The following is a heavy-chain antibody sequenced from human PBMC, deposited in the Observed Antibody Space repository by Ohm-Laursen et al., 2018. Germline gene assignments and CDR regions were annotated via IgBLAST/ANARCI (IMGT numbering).Heavy chain of an antibody. CDR3: TKHGQSGYNWFDP. V-gene: IGHV4-4*07. CDR2: LYTSGST. J-gene: IGHJ5*02. CDR1: GGSINSYY. D-gene: IGHD3-3*01. Sequence: TLSLTWTVSGGSINSYYWSWIRQPAGKGLEWIGRLYTSGSTNYNPSLKSRVTMSVDTSKNQLSLELRSVTAADTAVYYCTKHGQSGYNWFDPWGQGTLVTVSS.